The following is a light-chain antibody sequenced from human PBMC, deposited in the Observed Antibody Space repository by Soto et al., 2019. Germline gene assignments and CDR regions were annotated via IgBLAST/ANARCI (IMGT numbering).Light chain of an antibody. CDR2: EVS. J-gene: IGLJ1*01. V-gene: IGLV2-14*01. CDR3: SSYTSSISYV. CDR1: SSDVGAYNY. Sequence: QSALTQPASVSGSPGQSITISCTGTSSDVGAYNYVSWYQQHPGKAPKLMIYEVSNRPSGVSNRFSGSKSGNTASLTISGLQAEDEADYYCSSYTSSISYVFGTGTKLTDL.